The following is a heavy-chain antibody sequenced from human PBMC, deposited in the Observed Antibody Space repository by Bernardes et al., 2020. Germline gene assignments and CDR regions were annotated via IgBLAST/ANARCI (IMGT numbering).Heavy chain of an antibody. J-gene: IGHJ4*02. V-gene: IGHV3-15*01. D-gene: IGHD2-2*01. CDR2: IKSKTDGGTT. CDR3: TTGIVVVPAAIDY. CDR1: GFTFSNAW. Sequence: VGSLRLSCAASGFTFSNAWMSWVRQAPGKGLEWVGRIKSKTDGGTTDYAAPVKGRFTISRDDSKNTLCLQMNSLKTEDTAVYYCTTGIVVVPAAIDYWGQGTLVTVSS.